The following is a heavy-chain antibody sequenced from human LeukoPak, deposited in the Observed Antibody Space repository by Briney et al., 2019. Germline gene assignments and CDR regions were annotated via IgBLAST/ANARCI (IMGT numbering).Heavy chain of an antibody. CDR1: GLTVSSYS. CDR3: ARARASGRSGFDY. CDR2: ISSSSSTI. J-gene: IGHJ4*02. D-gene: IGHD2-15*01. Sequence: GGSLRLSCAASGLTVSSYSMNWVRQAPGKGLEWVSYISSSSSTIYYADSVKGRFTISRDNAKNSLYLQMNSLRDEDTAVYYCARARASGRSGFDYWGQGALVTVSS. V-gene: IGHV3-48*02.